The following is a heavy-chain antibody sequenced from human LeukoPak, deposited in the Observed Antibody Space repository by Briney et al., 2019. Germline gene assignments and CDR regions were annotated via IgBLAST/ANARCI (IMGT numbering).Heavy chain of an antibody. CDR3: AREWGLESSGYYYAY. D-gene: IGHD3-22*01. J-gene: IGHJ4*02. V-gene: IGHV1-69*01. CDR1: GGTFSRFT. CDR2: ITPIFGTA. Sequence: SVKVSCKASGGTFSRFTISWMRQAPGQGFEWMGGITPIFGTANFAQKFQGRVSITADESTSTAFMELSSLRSEDTAVYYCAREWGLESSGYYYAYWGQGTLVTVSS.